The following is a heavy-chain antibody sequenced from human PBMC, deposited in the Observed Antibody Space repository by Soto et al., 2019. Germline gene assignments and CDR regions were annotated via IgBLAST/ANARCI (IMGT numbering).Heavy chain of an antibody. CDR1: AFTFRSYA. Sequence: EVQLLESGGGLAQPGGSLSLSCAASAFTFRSYAMSWVRQAPGKGLEWVSAVSGSGDSTYYADSVKGRFTISRDNSKNTLYLQMNSLRAEDTAVYYCAKGRSSDCPGCTQDYWGQGTLVTASS. CDR3: AKGRSSDCPGCTQDY. D-gene: IGHD2-21*02. J-gene: IGHJ4*02. CDR2: VSGSGDST. V-gene: IGHV3-23*01.